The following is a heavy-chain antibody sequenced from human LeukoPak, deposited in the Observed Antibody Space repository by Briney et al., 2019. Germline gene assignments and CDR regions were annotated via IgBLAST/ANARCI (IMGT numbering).Heavy chain of an antibody. V-gene: IGHV3-48*03. CDR1: GFTFSSYE. Sequence: GGSLRLSCAASGFTFSSYEMIWVRQAPGKGLEWVSYISSSGSTIYYADSVKGRFTISRDNAKNSLYLQMNSLRAEDTAVYYCARVDYYGSGSAWGQGTLVTVSS. CDR3: ARVDYYGSGSA. J-gene: IGHJ5*02. D-gene: IGHD3-10*01. CDR2: ISSSGSTI.